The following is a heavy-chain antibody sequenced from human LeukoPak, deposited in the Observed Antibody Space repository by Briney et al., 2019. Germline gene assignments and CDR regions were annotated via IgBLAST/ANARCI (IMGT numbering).Heavy chain of an antibody. Sequence: GASVKVSCKASGYTFTSCGISWVRQAPGQGLEWMGWISAYNGNTNYAQKLQGRVTMTTDTSTSTAYMELRSLRSDDTAVYYCAREGWGVVPDYFDYWGQGTLVTVSS. CDR2: ISAYNGNT. CDR3: AREGWGVVPDYFDY. J-gene: IGHJ4*02. CDR1: GYTFTSCG. V-gene: IGHV1-18*01. D-gene: IGHD3-16*01.